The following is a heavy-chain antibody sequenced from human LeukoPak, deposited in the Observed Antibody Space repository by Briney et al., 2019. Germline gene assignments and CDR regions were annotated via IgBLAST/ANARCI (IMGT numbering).Heavy chain of an antibody. V-gene: IGHV1-2*02. CDR1: GYTFTGYY. CDR2: INPNSGGT. J-gene: IGHJ6*03. D-gene: IGHD3-22*01. CDR3: ARGDYYDSSGYYSYYYYMDV. Sequence: ASVKVSCKASGYTFTGYYMHWVRQAPGQGLEWMGWINPNSGGTNYAQQFQGRVTMTRDTSISTAYMELSRLRSDDTAVYYCARGDYYDSSGYYSYYYYMDVWGKGTTVTISS.